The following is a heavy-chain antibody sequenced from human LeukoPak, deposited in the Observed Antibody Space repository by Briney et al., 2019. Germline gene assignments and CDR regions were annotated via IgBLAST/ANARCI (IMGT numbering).Heavy chain of an antibody. CDR3: AKGSGLYVSGSYLDY. CDR2: ISYDGSNK. D-gene: IGHD3-10*01. CDR1: GFTFSSYG. J-gene: IGHJ4*02. Sequence: PGGSLRLSCAASGFTFSSYGMHWVRQAPGKGLEWVAFISYDGSNKYYADSVKGRFTISRDNSKNTLYLQMNSLRAEDTAVYYCAKGSGLYVSGSYLDYWGQGTLVTVSS. V-gene: IGHV3-30*18.